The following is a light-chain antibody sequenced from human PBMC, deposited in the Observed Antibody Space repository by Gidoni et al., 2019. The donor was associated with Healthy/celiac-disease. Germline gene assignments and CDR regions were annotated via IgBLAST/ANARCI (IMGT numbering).Light chain of an antibody. V-gene: IGLV2-14*01. J-gene: IGLJ2*01. CDR3: SSYTSSSTLDVV. CDR2: EFS. Sequence: QSALTQPASVSGSPGQSITISCTGTSSDVGGYNYVSWYQQHPGKAPKLMIYEFSNRPSGVSHRFSGSKSGNTASLTISGLQAEDEADYYCSSYTSSSTLDVVFGGGTKLTVL. CDR1: SSDVGGYNY.